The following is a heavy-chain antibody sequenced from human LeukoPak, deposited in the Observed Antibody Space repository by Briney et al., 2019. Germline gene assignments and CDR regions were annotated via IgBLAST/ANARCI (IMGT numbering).Heavy chain of an antibody. CDR1: EYSLTSYW. Sequence: GESLKISCKGSEYSLTSYWIGWVRQMPGKGLEWMGIIYPGDSDTRYSPSFQGQATISADKSISTAYLQWSSLKASDTAMYYCARDLGYCTNGVCHTRFDYWGQGTLVAVSS. CDR3: ARDLGYCTNGVCHTRFDY. CDR2: IYPGDSDT. V-gene: IGHV5-51*01. D-gene: IGHD2-8*01. J-gene: IGHJ4*02.